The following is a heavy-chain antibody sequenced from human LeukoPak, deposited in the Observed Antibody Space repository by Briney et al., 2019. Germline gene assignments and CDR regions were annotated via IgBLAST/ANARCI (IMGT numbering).Heavy chain of an antibody. V-gene: IGHV3-21*01. Sequence: PGGSLRLSCAASGFTFSSYTMNWVRQAPGKGLEWVSSISSSSYIYYADSVKGRFTISRDNAKNSLYLQMNSLRAEDTAVYYCARDREGDYIWGSYRPDWFDPWGQGTPVTVSS. CDR1: GFTFSSYT. D-gene: IGHD3-16*02. J-gene: IGHJ5*02. CDR2: ISSSSYI. CDR3: ARDREGDYIWGSYRPDWFDP.